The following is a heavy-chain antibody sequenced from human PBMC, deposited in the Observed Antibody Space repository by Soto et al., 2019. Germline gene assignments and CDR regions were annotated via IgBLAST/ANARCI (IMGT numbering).Heavy chain of an antibody. V-gene: IGHV3-23*01. D-gene: IGHD3-22*01. CDR2: IGGSGRTT. CDR1: AFTFNNYA. Sequence: EVQLLESGGGLVQPGGSLSLSCAASAFTFNNYAMSWVRQAPGKGLEWVSGIGGSGRTTYYADSVKGRFTISRDNSNNTLLLQMNSLRAEDTAVYYCVRATYFSDSSGYTRCFDHWGQGTLVTVSS. J-gene: IGHJ5*02. CDR3: VRATYFSDSSGYTRCFDH.